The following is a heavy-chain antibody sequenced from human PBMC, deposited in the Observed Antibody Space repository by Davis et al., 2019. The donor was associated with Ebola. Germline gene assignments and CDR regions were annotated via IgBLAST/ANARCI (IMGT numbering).Heavy chain of an antibody. CDR1: GFTFSSYG. CDR2: IWYDGSNK. D-gene: IGHD1-20*01. Sequence: GESLKISCAASGFTFSSYGMHWVRQAPGKGLEWVAVIWYDGSNKYYADSVKGRFTISRDNSKNTLYLQMNSLRAEDTAVYYCARDLTGTNGYYYGMDVWGKGTTVTVSS. V-gene: IGHV3-33*01. J-gene: IGHJ6*04. CDR3: ARDLTGTNGYYYGMDV.